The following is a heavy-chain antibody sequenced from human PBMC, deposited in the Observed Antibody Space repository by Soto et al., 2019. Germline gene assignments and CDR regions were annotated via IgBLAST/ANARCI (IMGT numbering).Heavy chain of an antibody. V-gene: IGHV1-3*01. CDR3: AREIHKGYYYDSSGYSDY. D-gene: IGHD3-22*01. CDR2: INPGNGDT. CDR1: GYTFNKYP. J-gene: IGHJ4*02. Sequence: ASVKVSCKTSGYTFNKYPIHWVRQAPGQGLEWMGWINPGNGDTGYSQKFQGRVTMTRDTSTSTVYMELSSLRSEDTAVYYCAREIHKGYYYDSSGYSDYWGQGTLGTVSS.